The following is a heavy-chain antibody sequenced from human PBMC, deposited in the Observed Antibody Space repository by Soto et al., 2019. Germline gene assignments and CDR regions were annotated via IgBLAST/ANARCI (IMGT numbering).Heavy chain of an antibody. Sequence: QVQLQQWGAGLLKPSETLSLTCAVYGGSFSGYYWSWIRQSPGKRLEWIGEINGSASTNYNPSLKSRVTLSIDTSRNQFSLKLSSVTAADTAVFFCASRMGSGRYYFDYWGQGTQVTVSS. D-gene: IGHD3-10*01. CDR2: INGSAST. J-gene: IGHJ4*02. CDR1: GGSFSGYY. CDR3: ASRMGSGRYYFDY. V-gene: IGHV4-34*01.